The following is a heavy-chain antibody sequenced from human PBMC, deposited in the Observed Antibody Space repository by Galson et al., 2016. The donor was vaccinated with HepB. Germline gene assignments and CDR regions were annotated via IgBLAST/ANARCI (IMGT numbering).Heavy chain of an antibody. CDR2: ISSSSSYI. D-gene: IGHD3-22*01. J-gene: IGHJ3*02. CDR3: ARATHTITYYYDSSGYKVDACDI. V-gene: IGHV3-21*01. CDR1: GFTFSSYS. Sequence: SLRLSCAASGFTFSSYSMNWVRQAPGKGLEWVSSISSSSSYIYYADSVEGRFTISRDNANNSLYLQMNSLRAEDTAVYYCARATHTITYYYDSSGYKVDACDIWGQGTMVTVAS.